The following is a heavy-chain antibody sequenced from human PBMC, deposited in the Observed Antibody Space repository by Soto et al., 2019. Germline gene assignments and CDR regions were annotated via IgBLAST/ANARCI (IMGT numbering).Heavy chain of an antibody. CDR2: MIPNSGYT. Sequence: QVRLVQSGAEVKKPGASVKVSCKASGYTFTNHDVIWVRQAPGQGLEWMGWMIPNSGYTVYAQKFQGRVTMTRDTSIRTAFVELSSLRFEDTAVYYCARNGGGLGSWGQGTLVTVSS. J-gene: IGHJ4*02. CDR3: ARNGGGLGS. CDR1: GYTFTNHD. V-gene: IGHV1-8*01. D-gene: IGHD2-8*01.